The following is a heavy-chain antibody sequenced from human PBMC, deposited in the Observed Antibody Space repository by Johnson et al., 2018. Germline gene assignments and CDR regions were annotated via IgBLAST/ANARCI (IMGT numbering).Heavy chain of an antibody. CDR1: GFTFSSYA. CDR2: ISINGGST. V-gene: IGHV3-64*01. CDR3: ASSMYSSSWDDAFDI. D-gene: IGHD6-13*01. J-gene: IGHJ3*02. Sequence: VQLVESGGGLVQXGGSLRLSCAASGFTFSSYAMHWVRQAPGKGLEYVSSISINGGSTYYANSVKGRFTISRDNSKNTLYLQMGSLRADDMTVYYCASSMYSSSWDDAFDIWGQGTMVTVSS.